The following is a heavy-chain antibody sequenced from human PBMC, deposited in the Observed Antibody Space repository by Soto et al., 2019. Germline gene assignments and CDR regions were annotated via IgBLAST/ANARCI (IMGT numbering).Heavy chain of an antibody. V-gene: IGHV3-74*01. J-gene: IGHJ6*02. CDR1: GFTFTSYW. Sequence: GGSLRLSCAASGFTFTSYWVHWVRQATGKGLVWVSRINSDGTTANYADSGTGRFTISRDNAKNTVYLQMNSLRGEDPAVYSCARAIKNYSGVDVWGQGTTVTVSS. CDR2: INSDGTTA. CDR3: ARAIKNYSGVDV.